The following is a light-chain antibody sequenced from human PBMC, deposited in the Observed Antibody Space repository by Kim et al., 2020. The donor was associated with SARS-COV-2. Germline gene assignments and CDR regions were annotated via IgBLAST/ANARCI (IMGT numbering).Light chain of an antibody. Sequence: SLSPGEGATLSCRASHNIGINLAWYQQKPGQAPRLLIYGASSRATGILDRFSGSGSGTDFTLTISRLEPEDFAVYYCQQYGTSLYTFGQGTKLEI. CDR1: HNIGIN. J-gene: IGKJ2*01. CDR2: GAS. V-gene: IGKV3-20*01. CDR3: QQYGTSLYT.